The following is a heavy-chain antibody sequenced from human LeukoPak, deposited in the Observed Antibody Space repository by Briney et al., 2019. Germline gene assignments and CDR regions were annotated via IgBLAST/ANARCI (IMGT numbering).Heavy chain of an antibody. V-gene: IGHV4-30-4*08. J-gene: IGHJ4*02. D-gene: IGHD6-13*01. CDR3: ARDNQLGSVAAFDY. CDR2: IYYSGST. Sequence: LRLSCAASGFIFSDYYMSWIRQPPGKGLEWIGYIYYSGSTYYNPSLKSRVTISVDTSKNQFSLKLSSVTAADTAVYYCARDNQLGSVAAFDYWGQGTLVTVSS. CDR1: GFIFSDYY.